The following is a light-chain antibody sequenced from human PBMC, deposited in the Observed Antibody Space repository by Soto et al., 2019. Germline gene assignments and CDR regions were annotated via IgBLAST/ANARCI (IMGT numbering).Light chain of an antibody. CDR1: SSDVGSYNY. V-gene: IGLV2-11*01. Sequence: QSVLTQPASVSGSPGQSITISCTGTSSDVGSYNYVSWYQHHPGKAPKLLISDVTKRPSWVPDRFSGSKSGSTASLTISELQAEDEAVYYCSSYAGSNNLVFGGGTKVTVL. CDR2: DVT. CDR3: SSYAGSNNLV. J-gene: IGLJ2*01.